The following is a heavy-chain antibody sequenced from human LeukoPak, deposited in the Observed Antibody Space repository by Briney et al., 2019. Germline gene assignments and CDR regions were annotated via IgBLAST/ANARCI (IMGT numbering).Heavy chain of an antibody. Sequence: GESLKISCKGSGYSFSNYWIGWARQLPGKGLEWMGIIYPADSDTRYSPSFQGQVTISVDESITTAYLQWSSLKASDSAMYYCARDGQENSFDYWGQGTVVTVSS. V-gene: IGHV5-51*01. CDR1: GYSFSNYW. CDR3: ARDGQENSFDY. J-gene: IGHJ4*02. CDR2: IYPADSDT.